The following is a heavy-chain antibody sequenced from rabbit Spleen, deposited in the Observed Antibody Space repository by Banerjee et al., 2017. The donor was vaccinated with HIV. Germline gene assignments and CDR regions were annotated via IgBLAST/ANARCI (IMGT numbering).Heavy chain of an antibody. CDR2: IDPVFGST. J-gene: IGHJ4*01. D-gene: IGHD1-1*01. CDR3: VRGASSSGYYNL. Sequence: QEQLVDSGGGLVQPGGSLRLSCKASGFDFSSYGVSWVRQAPGKGLEWIGYIDPVFGSTYYASWVNGRFTISSHNAQNTLYLQLNSLTVADTATYFCVRGASSSGYYNLWGQGTLVTVS. CDR1: GFDFSSYG. V-gene: IGHV1S47*01.